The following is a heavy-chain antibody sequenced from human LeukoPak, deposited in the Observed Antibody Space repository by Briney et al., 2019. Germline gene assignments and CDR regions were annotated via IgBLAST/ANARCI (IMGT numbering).Heavy chain of an antibody. V-gene: IGHV3-30*18. J-gene: IGHJ5*02. CDR2: ISYDGSNK. D-gene: IGHD1-7*01. CDR1: GFTFSSYG. Sequence: GRSLRLSCAPSGFTFSSYGMHWFRQAPGKGLECVAVISYDGSNKYYADSVKGRFTISRDNSKNTLYLQMNSLRAEDTAVYYCAQAPSSLELRFDPWGQGPLVPVSS. CDR3: AQAPSSLELRFDP.